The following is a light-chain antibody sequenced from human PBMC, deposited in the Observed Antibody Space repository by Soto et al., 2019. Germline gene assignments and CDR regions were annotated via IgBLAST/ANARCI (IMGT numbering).Light chain of an antibody. CDR3: TSFTSSNTWV. Sequence: QPASVSGSPGQSITISCTGTSSDIGGYNRVSWSQQHPGDAPKLMIYEVSNRPSGVSNRFSGSKSGNTASLTISGLQPEDEAHYYCTSFTSSNTWVFGGGTKLTVL. J-gene: IGLJ3*02. V-gene: IGLV2-14*03. CDR2: EVS. CDR1: SSDIGGYNR.